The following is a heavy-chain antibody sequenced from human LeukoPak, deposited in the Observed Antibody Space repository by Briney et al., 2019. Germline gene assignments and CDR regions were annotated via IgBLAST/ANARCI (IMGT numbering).Heavy chain of an antibody. D-gene: IGHD1-26*01. CDR1: GFTFDDYA. CDR3: AKGSLYSGSFNAFDI. CDR2: ISWNSGSI. V-gene: IGHV3-9*01. J-gene: IGHJ3*02. Sequence: GGSLRLSCAASGFTFDDYAMHWVRQAPGKGLEGASGISWNSGSIGYADSVKGRFTISRDNAKNSLYLQMNSLRAEDTALYYCAKGSLYSGSFNAFDIWGQGTMVTVSS.